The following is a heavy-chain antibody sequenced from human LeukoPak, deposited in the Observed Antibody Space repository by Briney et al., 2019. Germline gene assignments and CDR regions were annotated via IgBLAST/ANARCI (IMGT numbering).Heavy chain of an antibody. CDR1: AFTFNSYA. V-gene: IGHV3-23*01. Sequence: PGGSLRLSCAASAFTFNSYAMSWVRQASGKGLEWVSAISGSGANTYYADSVKGRFTISRDNSKNTLYLQMNNLRAEDTAVYYCAKCRVGAANFDYWGQGTLVTVSS. J-gene: IGHJ4*02. CDR3: AKCRVGAANFDY. D-gene: IGHD1-26*01. CDR2: ISGSGANT.